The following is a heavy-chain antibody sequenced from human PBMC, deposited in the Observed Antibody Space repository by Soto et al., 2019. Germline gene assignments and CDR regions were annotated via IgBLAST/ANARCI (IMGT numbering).Heavy chain of an antibody. D-gene: IGHD6-13*01. V-gene: IGHV3-21*01. CDR3: ARGPHRSSWNYCYYMDV. J-gene: IGHJ6*03. CDR1: GFTFSSYS. CDR2: ISSSSSYI. Sequence: EVQLVESGGGLVKPGGSLRLSCAASGFTFSSYSMNWVRQAPGKGLEWVSSISSSSSYIYYADSVKGRFTISRDNAKNSLYLQMNSLRAEDTAVYDCARGPHRSSWNYCYYMDVWGKGTTVTVSS.